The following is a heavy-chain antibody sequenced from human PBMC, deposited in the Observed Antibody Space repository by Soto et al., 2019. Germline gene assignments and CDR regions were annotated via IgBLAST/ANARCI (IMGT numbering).Heavy chain of an antibody. CDR1: VDFLTTYY. J-gene: IGHJ4*02. D-gene: IGHD6-19*01. CDR3: ARSPQYSSGWNGGFDY. V-gene: IGHV4-59*01. Sequence: SETLSVTCVVSVDFLTTYYWSWIRQSPGKGLELIGYIFYGGHTNYNPSLRGRATISVDTSKNQFSLKLSSVTAADTAVYYCARSPQYSSGWNGGFDYWAQGTLVT. CDR2: IFYGGHT.